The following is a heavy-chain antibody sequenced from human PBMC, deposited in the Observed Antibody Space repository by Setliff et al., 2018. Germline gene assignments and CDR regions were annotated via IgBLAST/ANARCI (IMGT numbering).Heavy chain of an antibody. CDR2: ISGGGTNM. V-gene: IGHV3-23*01. J-gene: IGHJ4*02. D-gene: IGHD1-1*01. CDR3: ARDQARWLVAAGTFDY. Sequence: PGGSLRLSCAASGFVFSNFAMNWVRQAPGKGLEWVSTISGGGTNMDYADSVKGRFTISRDNSNSEVFLQMDSLRAEDTAVYYCARDQARWLVAAGTFDYWGLGALVTVS. CDR1: GFVFSNFA.